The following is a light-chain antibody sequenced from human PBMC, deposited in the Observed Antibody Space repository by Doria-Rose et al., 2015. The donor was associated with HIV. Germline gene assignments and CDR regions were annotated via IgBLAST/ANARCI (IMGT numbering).Light chain of an antibody. J-gene: IGKJ3*01. V-gene: IGKV1-9*01. Sequence: TQPPSFLSASVGDRVTITCRTSQDIDNYLAWYQQKPGKAPRLLIYAASTLQNEVPSGFSGSGSGTEFTLTITSLQPEDFATYYCHQVNSYSFTFGPGTKVDIK. CDR3: HQVNSYSFT. CDR1: QDIDNY. CDR2: AAS.